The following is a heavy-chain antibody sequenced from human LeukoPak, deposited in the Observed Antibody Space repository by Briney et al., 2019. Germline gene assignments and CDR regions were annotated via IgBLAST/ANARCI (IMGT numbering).Heavy chain of an antibody. CDR3: AKPAGSTGSHPYYHYKEV. CDR2: ISGAGGST. D-gene: IGHD3-10*01. V-gene: IGHV3-23*01. CDR1: GFTFSSYT. J-gene: IGHJ6*03. Sequence: PGGSLRLSCAASGFTFSSYTMSWVRQAPGKGLEWLSGISGAGGSTFSADSVKGRFAISRDNFKNTLYLQMSSLRADDTAVYYCAKPAGSTGSHPYYHYKEVWGKGTTVTVSS.